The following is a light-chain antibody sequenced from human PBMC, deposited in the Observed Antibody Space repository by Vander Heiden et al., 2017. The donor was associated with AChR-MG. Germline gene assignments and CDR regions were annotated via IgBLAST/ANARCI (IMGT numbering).Light chain of an antibody. J-gene: IGKJ1*01. Sequence: DIEMTQSPSSLSASVGDRVTITCRASQSISSYLNWYQQKPGKAPKLLIYAASSLPSGVPSRFSGRGSGTDFTLTISSLQPEDFATYYCQQSSSTPSGFGQPTKLEIK. CDR1: QSISSY. V-gene: IGKV1-39*01. CDR3: QQSSSTPSG. CDR2: AAS.